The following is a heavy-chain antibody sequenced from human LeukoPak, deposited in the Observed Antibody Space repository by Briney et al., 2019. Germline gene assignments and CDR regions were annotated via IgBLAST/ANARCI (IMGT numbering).Heavy chain of an antibody. J-gene: IGHJ6*02. D-gene: IGHD2-2*01. CDR2: IYYSGST. CDR3: ARDFPSVYCSSTSCQPHYYYYYGMDV. Sequence: SETLSLTCTVSGGSISSYYWSWIRQPPGKGLEWIGYIYYSGSTNYNPSLKSRVTISVDTSKSLFSLRLSSVTAADTAVYYCARDFPSVYCSSTSCQPHYYYYYGMDVWGQGTTVTVSS. V-gene: IGHV4-59*12. CDR1: GGSISSYY.